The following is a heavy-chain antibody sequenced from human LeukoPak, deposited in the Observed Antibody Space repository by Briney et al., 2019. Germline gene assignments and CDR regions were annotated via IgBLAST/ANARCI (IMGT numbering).Heavy chain of an antibody. CDR1: GFTFSSYW. V-gene: IGHV3-74*01. J-gene: IGHJ6*03. D-gene: IGHD4-11*01. CDR2: MNSDGSST. Sequence: GGSLRLSCAASGFTFSSYWMHWVRQAPGKGLVWVSRMNSDGSSTSYADSVKGRFTISRDNAKNTLYLQMNSLRAEDTAVYYCARDGSNYGFDYMDVWGKGTTVTVSS. CDR3: ARDGSNYGFDYMDV.